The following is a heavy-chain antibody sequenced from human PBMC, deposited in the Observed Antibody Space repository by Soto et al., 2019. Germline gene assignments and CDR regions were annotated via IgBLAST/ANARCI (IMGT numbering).Heavy chain of an antibody. D-gene: IGHD7-27*01. CDR1: GGSVSSYY. CDR2: FYTSGNT. V-gene: IGHV4-4*07. CDR3: ASDSTGWFDP. Sequence: PSETLSLTCTVSGGSVSSYYWSWIRQPAGKGLEWIGRFYTSGNTNYNPSRKSRVTMSLDTSKNQFSLKLSSVTAADTAVYFCASDSTGWFDPWGQGTLVTVSS. J-gene: IGHJ5*02.